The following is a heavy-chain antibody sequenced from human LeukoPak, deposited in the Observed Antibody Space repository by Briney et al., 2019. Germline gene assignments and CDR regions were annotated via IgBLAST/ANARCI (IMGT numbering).Heavy chain of an antibody. D-gene: IGHD6-13*01. CDR2: IYYSGST. V-gene: IGHV4-61*01. Sequence: PSETLSLTCTVSGGSVSSGSYYWSWIRQPPGKGLEWIGYIYYSGSTNYNPSLKSRVTISVDTSKNQFSLKLSSVTAADTAVYYCARVRYSSSSRDFDYWGQGTLVTVSS. CDR3: ARVRYSSSSRDFDY. CDR1: GGSVSSGSYY. J-gene: IGHJ4*02.